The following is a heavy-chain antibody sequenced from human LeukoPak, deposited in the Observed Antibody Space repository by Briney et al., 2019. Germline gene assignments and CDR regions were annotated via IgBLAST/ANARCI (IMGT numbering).Heavy chain of an antibody. V-gene: IGHV3-30*18. CDR1: GFTFNNYG. J-gene: IGHJ4*02. D-gene: IGHD5-18*01. CDR2: VSYDGSKK. Sequence: GGSLRLSCAASGFTFNNYGMHWVRQAPGKGLEWVAVVSYDGSKKFYADSVKGRFTIPRDNSKNTLSLQMNSLRAEDTAVYYCAKELRGYSYGEHWGQGTLVTVSS. CDR3: AKELRGYSYGEH.